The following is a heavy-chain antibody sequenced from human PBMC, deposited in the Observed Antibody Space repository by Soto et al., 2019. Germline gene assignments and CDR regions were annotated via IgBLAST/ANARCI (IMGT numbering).Heavy chain of an antibody. CDR1: GYSFTSYW. J-gene: IGHJ6*02. CDR2: IDPSDSYT. D-gene: IGHD2-15*01. V-gene: IGHV5-10-1*01. CDR3: AKGYCSGGSRYHPEDYYYYYGMDV. Sequence: GESLKISCKGSGYSFTSYWISWVRQMPGKGLEWMGRIDPSDSYTNYSPSFQGHVTISADKSISTAYLQWSSLKASDTAMYYCAKGYCSGGSRYHPEDYYYYYGMDVWGQGTTVTVSS.